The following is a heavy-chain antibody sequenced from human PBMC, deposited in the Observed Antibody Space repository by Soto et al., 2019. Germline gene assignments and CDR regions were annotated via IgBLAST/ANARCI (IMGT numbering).Heavy chain of an antibody. J-gene: IGHJ3*01. V-gene: IGHV1-69*13. D-gene: IGHD1-26*01. CDR2: ITPIFGTA. Sequence: SVKVSCKASGGTFSSYAISWVRQAPGQGLEWMGGITPIFGTANYAQKFQGRVTITADESTSTAYMELSSLRSEDTAVYYCARSWAWELPPDVWGQGTMVTVSS. CDR3: ARSWAWELPPDV. CDR1: GGTFSSYA.